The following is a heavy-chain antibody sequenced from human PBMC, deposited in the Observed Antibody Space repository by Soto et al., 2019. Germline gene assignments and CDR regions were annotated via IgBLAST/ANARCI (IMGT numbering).Heavy chain of an antibody. J-gene: IGHJ5*02. D-gene: IGHD6-13*01. CDR2: ISSNSAYI. Sequence: LRLSCAASGFTFRSFTMNWVRQAPGKGLEWVSTISSNSAYIYYTDALRGRFTISRDNAKNSLHLQMNSLRAEDTAVYYCTRDASRDSSARGWFDPWCPGTLATVSS. V-gene: IGHV3-21*01. CDR3: TRDASRDSSARGWFDP. CDR1: GFTFRSFT.